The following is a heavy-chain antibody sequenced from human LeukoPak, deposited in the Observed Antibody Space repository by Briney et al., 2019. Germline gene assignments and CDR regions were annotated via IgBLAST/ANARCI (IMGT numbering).Heavy chain of an antibody. J-gene: IGHJ4*02. CDR2: IKQDGSEK. Sequence: GGSLRLSCAASGFTFSNYWMSWVRQAPGKGLEWVANIKQDGSEKYYVDSVKGRFTISRDNAKNSLYLQMNSLRAEDTAVYYCARGNGGGPCDYWGQGTLVTVSS. CDR3: ARGNGGGPCDY. CDR1: GFTFSNYW. V-gene: IGHV3-7*01. D-gene: IGHD2-8*01.